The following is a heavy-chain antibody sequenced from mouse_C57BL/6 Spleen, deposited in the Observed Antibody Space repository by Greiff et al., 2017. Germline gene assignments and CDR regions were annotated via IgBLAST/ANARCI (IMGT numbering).Heavy chain of an antibody. CDR1: GYSFTDYN. CDR3: ARGDYGSSYGYFAV. J-gene: IGHJ1*03. V-gene: IGHV1-39*01. CDR2: IDPNNGTT. Sequence: EVKLQESGAELVKPGASVKMSCKASGYSFTDYNMNWVKQSNGQGLEWIGVIDPNNGTTSYNQKFKGKATMTVDPSSSTAYMQLNSLTSEDSAVDYCARGDYGSSYGYFAVWGKGTMVTVSA. D-gene: IGHD1-1*01.